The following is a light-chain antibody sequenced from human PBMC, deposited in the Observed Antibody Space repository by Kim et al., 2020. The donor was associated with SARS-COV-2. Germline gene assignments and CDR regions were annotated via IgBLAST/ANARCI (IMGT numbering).Light chain of an antibody. J-gene: IGKJ1*01. CDR2: GAS. V-gene: IGKV3-15*01. CDR3: QQYNNWPWT. CDR1: QIVSSN. Sequence: VAPGERATLSCRASQIVSSNFAWYQQKPGQAPRLLIYGASTRATGIPARFSGSGSGTEFTLTISSLQSEDFAVYYCQQYNNWPWTFGQGTKVDIK.